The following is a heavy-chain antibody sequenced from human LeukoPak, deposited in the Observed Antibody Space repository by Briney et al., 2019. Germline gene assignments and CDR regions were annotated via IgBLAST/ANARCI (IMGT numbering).Heavy chain of an antibody. CDR2: IYSGGST. Sequence: GGSLRLSCAASGFTVSSNYMSWVRQAPGKGLEWVSVIYSGGSTYYADSVKGRFTISRDNSKNTLYLQMNSLRAEDTAVYYCARCLSREQQLPPGYWGQGTLVTVSS. CDR3: ARCLSREQQLPPGY. D-gene: IGHD6-13*01. V-gene: IGHV3-66*01. CDR1: GFTVSSNY. J-gene: IGHJ4*02.